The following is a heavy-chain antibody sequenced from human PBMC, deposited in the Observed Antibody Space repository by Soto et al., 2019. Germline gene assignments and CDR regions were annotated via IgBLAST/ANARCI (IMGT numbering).Heavy chain of an antibody. V-gene: IGHV4-39*01. CDR3: AVVDSTGNWFDP. CDR2: MYYSGTT. CDR1: GGSISSSDFY. J-gene: IGHJ5*02. D-gene: IGHD6-25*01. Sequence: SETLSLTCTVSGGSISSSDFYWGWLRQTPGKGLEFIGSMYYSGTTYYNPSLKSRVTISVDTSKNQFTLKLISVTAADTAVYYCAVVDSTGNWFDPCGEGALVPVSS.